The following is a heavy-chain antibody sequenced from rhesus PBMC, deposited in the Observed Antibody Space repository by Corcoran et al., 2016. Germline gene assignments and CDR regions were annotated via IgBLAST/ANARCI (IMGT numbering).Heavy chain of an antibody. V-gene: IGHV4-99*01. CDR2: ISGSSAST. Sequence: QVQLQESGPGLVKPSETLSLTCAVSGYSISSGYYWGWIRQPPGKGLEYIGYISGSSASTYYNPSLKSRVTISKDTSKNQFSLKLSSVTAADTAVYYCARHWTGVDYWGQGVLVTVSS. CDR3: ARHWTGVDY. J-gene: IGHJ4*01. CDR1: GYSISSGYY. D-gene: IGHD3-3*01.